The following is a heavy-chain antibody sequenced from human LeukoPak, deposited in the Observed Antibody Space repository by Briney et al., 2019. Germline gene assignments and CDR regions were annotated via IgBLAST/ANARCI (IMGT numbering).Heavy chain of an antibody. CDR2: IHHSGST. CDR1: GYSISSGYY. D-gene: IGHD3-22*01. CDR3: ARDHDSSGYYDWGAFDI. Sequence: PSETLSLTCTVSGYSISSGYYWGWMRQPPGKGLEWIESIHHSGSTYYNPSLKSRVTMSVDTSKNQFSLKLSSVTAADTAVYHCARDHDSSGYYDWGAFDIWGQGTMVTVSS. V-gene: IGHV4-38-2*02. J-gene: IGHJ3*02.